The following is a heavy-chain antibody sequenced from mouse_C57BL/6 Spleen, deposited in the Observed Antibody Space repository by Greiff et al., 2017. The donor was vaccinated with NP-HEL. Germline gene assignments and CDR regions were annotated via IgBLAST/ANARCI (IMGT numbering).Heavy chain of an antibody. Sequence: EVQLQQSGPELVKPGASVKMSCKASGYTFTDYNMHWVKQSHGKSLEWIGYINPNNGGTNYNQKFKGKATLTVNKSSSTAYMELRSLTSEDSAVYYCARSGDYDGGGPDYWGQGTTLTVSS. J-gene: IGHJ2*01. CDR2: INPNNGGT. CDR1: GYTFTDYN. D-gene: IGHD2-4*01. CDR3: ARSGDYDGGGPDY. V-gene: IGHV1-22*01.